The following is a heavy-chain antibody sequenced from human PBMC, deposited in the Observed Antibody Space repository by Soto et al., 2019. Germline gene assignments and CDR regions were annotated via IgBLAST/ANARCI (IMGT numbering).Heavy chain of an antibody. CDR1: GGSISSGGYY. CDR2: IYYSGST. J-gene: IGHJ4*02. V-gene: IGHV4-31*03. Sequence: QVQLQESGPGLVKPSQTLSLTCTVSGGSISSGGYYWSWIRQHPGKGLEWIGYIYYSGSTYYNPSRKSRVTIAVDTSKNQFSLKLISVTAADTAVYYCARIMITFGGVIDHFDYWGQGTLVTVSS. CDR3: ARIMITFGGVIDHFDY. D-gene: IGHD3-16*02.